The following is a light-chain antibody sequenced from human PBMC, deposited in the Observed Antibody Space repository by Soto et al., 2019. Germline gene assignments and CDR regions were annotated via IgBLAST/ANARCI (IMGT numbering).Light chain of an antibody. V-gene: IGLV2-8*01. CDR3: RSHAGSNNLI. J-gene: IGLJ2*01. CDR1: SSDVGGSGY. CDR2: EVN. Sequence: QSALTQPPSASGSPGQSVTISCTGTSSDVGGSGYVSWYQQHPGKAPKLIIHEVNKRPSGVPDRFSGSKSGNTASLTGSGLQPEDGADDYCRSHAGSNNLIFGGGTKLTVL.